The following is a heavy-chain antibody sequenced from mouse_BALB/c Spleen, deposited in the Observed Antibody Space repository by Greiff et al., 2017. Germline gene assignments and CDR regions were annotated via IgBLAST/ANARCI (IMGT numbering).Heavy chain of an antibody. CDR3: ARYDYDTFAY. CDR1: GFTFSSYA. J-gene: IGHJ3*01. V-gene: IGHV5-6-5*01. D-gene: IGHD2-4*01. CDR2: ISSGGST. Sequence: EVKVVESGGGLVKPGGSLKLSCAASGFTFSSYAMSWVRQTPEKRLEWVASISSGGSTYYPDSVKGRFTISRDNARNILYLQMSSLRSEDTAMYYCARYDYDTFAYWGQGTLVTVSA.